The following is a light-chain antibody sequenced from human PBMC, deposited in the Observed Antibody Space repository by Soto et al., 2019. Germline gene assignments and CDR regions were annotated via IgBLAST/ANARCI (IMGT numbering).Light chain of an antibody. CDR2: EVS. J-gene: IGLJ2*01. Sequence: QSALTQPASVSGSPGQSITISCTGTSSDVGGYAYVSWYQQYPGKAPKLIISEVSNRPSGISHRFSGSRSGNTASLTISGLQAEDEADYYCSSYTCNTTPAFGGGTKLTVL. CDR1: SSDVGGYAY. V-gene: IGLV2-14*01. CDR3: SSYTCNTTPA.